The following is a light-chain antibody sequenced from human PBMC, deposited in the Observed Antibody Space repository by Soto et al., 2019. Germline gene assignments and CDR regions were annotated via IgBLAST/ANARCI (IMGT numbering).Light chain of an antibody. V-gene: IGKV3-15*01. J-gene: IGKJ1*01. CDR1: QSINSN. Sequence: IVMTQSPATLSVSPGERATLACRASQSINSNLAWYQQKPGQAPRLLIYGASTRATGIPDRFSGSGSGTDFTLTISRLEPEDFAVYYCQQYDSSRTFGQGTKVDIK. CDR2: GAS. CDR3: QQYDSSRT.